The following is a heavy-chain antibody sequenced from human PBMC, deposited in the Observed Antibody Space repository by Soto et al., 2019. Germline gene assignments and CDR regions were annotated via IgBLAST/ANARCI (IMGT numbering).Heavy chain of an antibody. Sequence: SVKVSCKASGYTFTGYYMHWVRQAPGQGLEWMGWINPNSGGTNYAQKFQGWVTMTRDTSISTAYMELSRLRSDDTAVYYCARDPGDTYYYDSSGYYYGYYYGMDVWGQGTTVTVSS. CDR3: ARDPGDTYYYDSSGYYYGYYYGMDV. J-gene: IGHJ6*02. CDR1: GYTFTGYY. D-gene: IGHD3-22*01. CDR2: INPNSGGT. V-gene: IGHV1-2*04.